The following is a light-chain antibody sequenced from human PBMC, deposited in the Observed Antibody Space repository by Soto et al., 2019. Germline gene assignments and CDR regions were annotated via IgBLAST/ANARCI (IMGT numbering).Light chain of an antibody. V-gene: IGKV3-20*01. CDR2: GAS. J-gene: IGKJ1*01. Sequence: EIGLTQSPGTLSLSPGERATLSCRASQSVSSSYLAWYQQKPGKAPRLLIYGASSRATGIPDRFSGSGSGTDFTLTISRLEPEDFAVYYCQQYGSSPRTFGQGTKVEIK. CDR1: QSVSSSY. CDR3: QQYGSSPRT.